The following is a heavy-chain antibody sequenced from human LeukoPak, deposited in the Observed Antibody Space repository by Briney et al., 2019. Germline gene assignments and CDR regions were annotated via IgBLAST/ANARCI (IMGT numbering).Heavy chain of an antibody. Sequence: GGSLRLSYAASGFTFSSYAMSWVRQAPGKGLEWVSAISGSGGSTYYADSVKGRFTISRDNSKNTLYLQMNSLRAEDTAVYYCAKAVRGVPYGMDVWGQGTTVTVSS. CDR2: ISGSGGST. J-gene: IGHJ6*02. CDR3: AKAVRGVPYGMDV. D-gene: IGHD3-10*01. CDR1: GFTFSSYA. V-gene: IGHV3-23*01.